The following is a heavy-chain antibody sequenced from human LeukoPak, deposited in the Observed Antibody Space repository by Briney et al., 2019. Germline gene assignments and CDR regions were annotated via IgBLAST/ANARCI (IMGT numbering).Heavy chain of an antibody. J-gene: IGHJ3*02. Sequence: GGSLRLSCAASRFTFSSYEMNWVRQAPGKGLEWVSYITSTGSTMYYADSVKGRFTISRDNAKNSLYLQMNSLRAEDTAVYYCARDLGDYVGYDASDIWGQGTRVTVYS. D-gene: IGHD4-17*01. V-gene: IGHV3-48*03. CDR1: RFTFSSYE. CDR3: ARDLGDYVGYDASDI. CDR2: ITSTGSTM.